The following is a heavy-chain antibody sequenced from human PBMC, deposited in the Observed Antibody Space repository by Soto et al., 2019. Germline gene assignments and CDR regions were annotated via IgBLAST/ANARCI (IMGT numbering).Heavy chain of an antibody. CDR1: GGSISSSSYY. CDR3: ARLPMVRGVISPNYFDY. CDR2: IYYSGST. D-gene: IGHD3-10*01. Sequence: QLQLQESGPGLVKPSETLSLTCTVSGGSISSSSYYWGWIRQPPGKGLEWIGSIYYSGSTYYNPSLKSRVTISVDTSKNQFSLKLSSVTAADTAVYYCARLPMVRGVISPNYFDYWGQGTLVTVSS. J-gene: IGHJ4*02. V-gene: IGHV4-39*01.